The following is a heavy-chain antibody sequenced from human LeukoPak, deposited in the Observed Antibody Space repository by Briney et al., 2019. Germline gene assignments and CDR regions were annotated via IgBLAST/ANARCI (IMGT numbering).Heavy chain of an antibody. CDR3: ARVSRLTSSFTSSYFDY. J-gene: IGHJ4*02. CDR1: GGSISSDY. CDR2: IYTSGLT. Sequence: SETLSLTCTVSGGSISSDYWSWIRQPAGKGLEWIGRIYTSGLTNYNPSLKSRVTMSVDTSKNQFSLRLSSATAADTAVYYCARVSRLTSSFTSSYFDYWGQGTLVTVSS. V-gene: IGHV4-4*07. D-gene: IGHD2-2*01.